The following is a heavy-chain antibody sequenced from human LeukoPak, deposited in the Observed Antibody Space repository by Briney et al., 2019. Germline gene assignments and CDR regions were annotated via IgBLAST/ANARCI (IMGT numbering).Heavy chain of an antibody. CDR3: ASTGDSNSPQGLFDY. V-gene: IGHV3-33*01. Sequence: GGSLRLSCAASGFTFSSYGMHWVRQAPGKGLEWVAVIWYDGSNKYYADSVKGRFTTSRDNSKNTLYLQMNSLRAEDTAVYYCASTGDSNSPQGLFDYWGQGTLVTVSS. CDR1: GFTFSSYG. D-gene: IGHD6-6*01. CDR2: IWYDGSNK. J-gene: IGHJ4*02.